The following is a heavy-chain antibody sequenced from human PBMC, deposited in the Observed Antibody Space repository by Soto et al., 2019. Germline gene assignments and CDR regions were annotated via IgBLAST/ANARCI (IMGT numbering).Heavy chain of an antibody. J-gene: IGHJ5*02. CDR3: ARERPDGSRLDP. D-gene: IGHD6-13*01. CDR2: IYYSGST. CDR1: GGSISSSVYY. V-gene: IGHV4-30-4*08. Sequence: SETLSLTCTVSGGSISSSVYYWGWIRQPPGKGLEWIGCIYYSGSTYYNPSLKSRVTISVDTSKNQFSLKLSSVTAADTAVYYCARERPDGSRLDPWGQGTLVTVSS.